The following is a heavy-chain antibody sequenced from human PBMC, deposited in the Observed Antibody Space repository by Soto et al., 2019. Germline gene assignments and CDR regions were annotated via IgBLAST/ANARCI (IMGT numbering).Heavy chain of an antibody. CDR2: IYYSGST. D-gene: IGHD3-3*01. CDR1: GGSISSYY. V-gene: IGHV4-59*01. CDR3: ARVTYYDFWSGYYLLDP. Sequence: SETLSLTCTVSGGSISSYYWSWIRQPPGKGLEWIGYIYYSGSTNYNPSLKSRVTISVDTSKNQFSLKLSSVTAADTAVYYCARVTYYDFWSGYYLLDPWGQGTLVTVSS. J-gene: IGHJ5*02.